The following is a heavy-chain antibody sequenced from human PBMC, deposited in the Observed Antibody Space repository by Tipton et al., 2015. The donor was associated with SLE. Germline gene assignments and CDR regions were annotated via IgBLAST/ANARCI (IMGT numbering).Heavy chain of an antibody. V-gene: IGHV5-51*03. Sequence: QLVQSGAEVKKPGESLKISCKGSGYSFTSYWIGWVRQMPGKGLEWMGIIHPGDSDSRYNPSFQGQVTISADKSISSAYLQWSSLKASDTAMYYCAGGRSDYGSGSYYGMDVRGQGTTVTVSS. CDR3: AGGRSDYGSGSYYGMDV. CDR2: IHPGDSDS. CDR1: GYSFTSYW. J-gene: IGHJ6*02. D-gene: IGHD3-10*01.